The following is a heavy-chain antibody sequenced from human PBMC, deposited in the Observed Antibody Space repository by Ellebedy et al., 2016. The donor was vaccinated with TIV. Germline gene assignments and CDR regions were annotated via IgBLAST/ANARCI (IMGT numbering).Heavy chain of an antibody. CDR3: ARVGYYYDSSGLFDY. CDR2: IIPIFGTA. CDR1: GGTFSSYA. V-gene: IGHV1-69*13. D-gene: IGHD3-22*01. Sequence: SVKVSXXASGGTFSSYAISWVRQAPGQGLEWMGGIIPIFGTANYAQKFQGRVTITADESTSTAYMELSSLRSEDTAVYYCARVGYYYDSSGLFDYWGQGTLVTVSS. J-gene: IGHJ4*02.